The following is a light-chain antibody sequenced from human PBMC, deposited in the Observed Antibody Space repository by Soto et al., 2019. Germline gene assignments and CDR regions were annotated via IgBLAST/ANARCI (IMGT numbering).Light chain of an antibody. CDR1: SSDIGDYDY. V-gene: IGLV2-14*01. CDR2: EVT. Sequence: QSALTQPASVSGSPGQSITISCTGTSSDIGDYDYVSWYQQHPGKAPKLMIYEVTNRPSGVSRRFSGSKSGLTASLTISGLQAEDEADYFCASYTTTNILLFGTATKLTVL. J-gene: IGLJ6*01. CDR3: ASYTTTNILL.